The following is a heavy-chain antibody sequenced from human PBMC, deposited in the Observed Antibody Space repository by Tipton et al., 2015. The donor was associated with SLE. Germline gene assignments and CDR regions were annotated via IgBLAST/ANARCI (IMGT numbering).Heavy chain of an antibody. CDR2: ISYDGSNI. J-gene: IGHJ4*02. CDR3: ARGSIRMMVDY. Sequence: SLRLSCAASGFTFSTYAMHWVRQAPGKGLEWVAVISYDGSNIYYADSVKGRFTISRDTSKNTLYLQMNSLRADDTAVYYCARGSIRMMVDYWGQGTLVTVSS. CDR1: GFTFSTYA. D-gene: IGHD2/OR15-2a*01. V-gene: IGHV3-30*04.